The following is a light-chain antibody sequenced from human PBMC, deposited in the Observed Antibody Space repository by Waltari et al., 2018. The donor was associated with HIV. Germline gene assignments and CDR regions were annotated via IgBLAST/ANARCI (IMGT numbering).Light chain of an antibody. CDR2: QAS. CDR3: QAWHISAAV. CDR1: KLGKEY. J-gene: IGLJ2*01. Sequence: SFELTQPPSVSVSPGQTAIITCSGDKLGKEYVCWYQKKPGQSPLQVIYQASKRPSGISERFSGSNSGNTATLTISGAQALDEADYYCQAWHISAAVFGGGTKLTVL. V-gene: IGLV3-1*01.